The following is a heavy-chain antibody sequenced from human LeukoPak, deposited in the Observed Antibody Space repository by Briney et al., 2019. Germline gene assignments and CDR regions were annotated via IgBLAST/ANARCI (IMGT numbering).Heavy chain of an antibody. CDR2: IYSGGST. D-gene: IGHD1-26*01. CDR1: GFTVSSNY. Sequence: PGGSLRLSCAASGFTVSSNYMSWVRQAPGKGLEWVSVIYSGGSTYYADSVKGRFTISRDNSKNTLYLQMNSLRAEDTAVYYCAKGLYGGSYAFDYWGQGTLVTVS. J-gene: IGHJ4*02. V-gene: IGHV3-66*01. CDR3: AKGLYGGSYAFDY.